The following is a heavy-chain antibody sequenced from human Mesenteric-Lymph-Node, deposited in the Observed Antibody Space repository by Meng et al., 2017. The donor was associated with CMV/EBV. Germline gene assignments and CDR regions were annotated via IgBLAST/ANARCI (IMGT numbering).Heavy chain of an antibody. CDR2: MNPNSGNT. CDR1: GYTFTGYY. V-gene: IGHV1-8*03. Sequence: ASVKVSCKASGYTFTGYYIHWVRQAPGQGLEWMGWMNPNSGNTGYAQKFQGRVTITRNTSISTAYMELSSLRSEDTAVYYCARGSYCSSTSCYSLNVWGQGTTVTVSS. D-gene: IGHD2-2*01. CDR3: ARGSYCSSTSCYSLNV. J-gene: IGHJ6*02.